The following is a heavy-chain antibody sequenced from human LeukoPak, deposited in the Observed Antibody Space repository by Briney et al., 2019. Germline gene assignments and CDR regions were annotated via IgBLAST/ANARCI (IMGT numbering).Heavy chain of an antibody. V-gene: IGHV4-39*01. J-gene: IGHJ4*02. CDR2: IYYSGST. CDR3: ARRGDGYNYFDY. D-gene: IGHD5-24*01. CDR1: GGSLSSSSYY. Sequence: SETLSLTCTVSGGSLSSSSYYWGWIRQPPGKGLEWIGNIYYSGSTYYNPSLKSRVTISIDTSKNQFSLKLTSVTAADTAVHYCARRGDGYNYFDYWGQGTLVTVSS.